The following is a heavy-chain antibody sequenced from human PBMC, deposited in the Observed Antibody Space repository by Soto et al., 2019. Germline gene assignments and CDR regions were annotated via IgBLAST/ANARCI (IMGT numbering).Heavy chain of an antibody. CDR1: GFTFTSYA. Sequence: GGSLRLSCAASGFTFTSYAMTWVRQGPGKGLEWVSSIGTTTGDILYADSVKGRFTTSRDNSKNTLYLQINSLRTEDTAIYYCAKRSPSGTYYFDYWGQGTLVTVSS. CDR2: IGTTTGDI. D-gene: IGHD1-26*01. J-gene: IGHJ4*02. CDR3: AKRSPSGTYYFDY. V-gene: IGHV3-23*01.